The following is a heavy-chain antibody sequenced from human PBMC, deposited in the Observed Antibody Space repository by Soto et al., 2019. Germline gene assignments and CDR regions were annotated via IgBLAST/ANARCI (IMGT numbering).Heavy chain of an antibody. CDR2: IFPRSGTS. D-gene: IGHD6-13*01. J-gene: IGHJ6*02. CDR3: ARRAYSSSWPSDNYGMDV. V-gene: IGHV1-69*13. CDR1: GDTFSTYT. Sequence: SVKVSCKASGDTFSTYTITWVRQAPGQGLEWMGGIFPRSGTSNYAQKFQGRVTITADESTSTAYMELSSLRSEDTAVYYCARRAYSSSWPSDNYGMDVWGQGTTVTVSS.